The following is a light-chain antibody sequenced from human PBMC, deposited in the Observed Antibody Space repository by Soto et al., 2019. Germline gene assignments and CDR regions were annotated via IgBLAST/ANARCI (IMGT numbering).Light chain of an antibody. J-gene: IGKJ1*01. V-gene: IGKV1-5*01. CDR1: QSVSTR. CDR3: QQYQSYSET. Sequence: DIQMTQSPSTLSASVGDRVTITCRASQSVSTRLAWYQQKPGKAPKLLIYDASSLQTGVPSRFGGSGSGAEFTLTISSLQPDDFATYYCQQYQSYSETFGHGTKVEIK. CDR2: DAS.